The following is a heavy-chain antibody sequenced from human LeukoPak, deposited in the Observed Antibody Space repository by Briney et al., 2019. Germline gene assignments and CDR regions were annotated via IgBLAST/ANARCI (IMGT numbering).Heavy chain of an antibody. CDR2: ISNSGGNT. D-gene: IGHD5-24*01. CDR1: GFTFRNYG. V-gene: IGHV3-23*01. Sequence: GGTLRLSCAASGFTFRNYGMSWVRQAPGKGLEWVSAISNSGGNTYYADSVKGRFTISRDNSRNTLYLQMNSLRAEDTAVYYCARVEMATIGYYFDYWGQGTLVTVSS. CDR3: ARVEMATIGYYFDY. J-gene: IGHJ4*02.